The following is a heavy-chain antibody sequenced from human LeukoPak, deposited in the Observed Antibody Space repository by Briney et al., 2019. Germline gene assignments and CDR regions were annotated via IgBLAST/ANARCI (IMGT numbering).Heavy chain of an antibody. CDR2: IYYSGST. J-gene: IGHJ6*02. CDR1: GGSISSYY. D-gene: IGHD3-22*01. V-gene: IGHV4-59*12. CDR3: ARDRDHYYDSSGQTYYYGMDV. Sequence: TSETLSLTCTVSGGSISSYYWSWIRQPPGKGLEWIGYIYYSGSTYYNPSLKSRVTISVDTSKNQFSLKLSSVTAADTAVYYCARDRDHYYDSSGQTYYYGMDVWGQGTTVTVSS.